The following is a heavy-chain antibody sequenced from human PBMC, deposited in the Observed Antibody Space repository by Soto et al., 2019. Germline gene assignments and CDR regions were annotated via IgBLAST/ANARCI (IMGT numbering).Heavy chain of an antibody. J-gene: IGHJ5*02. D-gene: IGHD3-9*01. V-gene: IGHV4-59*01. CDR2: IYYSGST. CDR3: ARADYDSLTGYRALLDP. CDR1: GGSISSYY. Sequence: SETLSLTCTVSGGSISSYYWSWIRQPPGKGLEWIGYIYYSGSTNYNPSLKSRVTISVDTSKNQFSLKPSSVTAADTAVYYCARADYDSLTGYRALLDPWGQGTIVTVSS.